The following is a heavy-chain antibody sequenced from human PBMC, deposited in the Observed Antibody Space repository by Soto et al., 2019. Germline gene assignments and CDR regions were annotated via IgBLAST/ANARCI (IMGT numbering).Heavy chain of an antibody. V-gene: IGHV1-18*01. CDR2: ISGHNGET. J-gene: IGHJ4*02. D-gene: IGHD4-4*01. CDR1: GYIFSKFG. CDR3: ARTDYSAWVFDI. Sequence: QLKLVQSGGVRKKIGSSVRFPCRTSGYIFSKFGFTWVRQAPGKSLEWMRWISGHNGETNYAQRFQDRVTMTTDTSTDTASLAVRGLRSDDTAIYYCARTDYSAWVFDIWGQGTLVTVSS.